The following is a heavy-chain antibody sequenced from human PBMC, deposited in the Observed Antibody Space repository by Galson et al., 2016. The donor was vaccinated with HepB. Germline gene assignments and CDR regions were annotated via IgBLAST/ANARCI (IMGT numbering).Heavy chain of an antibody. J-gene: IGHJ4*02. D-gene: IGHD6-13*01. CDR2: IKQDGSEK. V-gene: IGHV3-7*05. CDR1: GFSFSSYW. CDR3: AREGRSWYPGFFDY. Sequence: LSCAASGFSFSSYWMSWVRQAPGKGLEWVANIKQDGSEKNYVDSVKGRFTISRDNAKNSLYLQMNSLRAEDTAVYYCAREGRSWYPGFFDYWGQGTLVTVSS.